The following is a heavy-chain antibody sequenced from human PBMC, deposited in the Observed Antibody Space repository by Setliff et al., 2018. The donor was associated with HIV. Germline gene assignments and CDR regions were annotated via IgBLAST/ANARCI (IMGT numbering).Heavy chain of an antibody. CDR2: INVGGST. V-gene: IGHV3-23*01. CDR1: GFTFTDYW. Sequence: GGSLRLSCAASGFTFTDYWMHWVRQVPGQGLVWVSRINVGGSTYYADSVKGRFTISRDNSKNTLYLQMNSLRAEDTAVYYCAKQYSMYYYYYMDVWGKGTTVTVSS. D-gene: IGHD6-6*01. J-gene: IGHJ6*03. CDR3: AKQYSMYYYYYMDV.